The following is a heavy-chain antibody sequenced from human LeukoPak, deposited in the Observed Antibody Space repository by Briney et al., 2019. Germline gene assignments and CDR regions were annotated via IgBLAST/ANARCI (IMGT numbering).Heavy chain of an antibody. V-gene: IGHV4-30-4*01. J-gene: IGHJ4*02. Sequence: PSQTLSLTCTVSGGSISSGDCYWSWIRQPPGKGLEWIGFIHYSGSTYYNPSLKSRVTISVNMSKNQLSLKVSSVTAADTAVYYCARDGRYCSGGNCYSKDYWGQGTLVTVSS. CDR1: GGSISSGDCY. CDR2: IHYSGST. D-gene: IGHD2-15*01. CDR3: ARDGRYCSGGNCYSKDY.